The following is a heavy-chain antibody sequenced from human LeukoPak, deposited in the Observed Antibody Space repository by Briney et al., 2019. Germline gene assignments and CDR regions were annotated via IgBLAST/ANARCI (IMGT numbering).Heavy chain of an antibody. D-gene: IGHD4-17*01. CDR1: GFTFSSYA. CDR3: ARVGARQVLEY. CDR2: IKQDGGEK. Sequence: GGSLRLSCAASGFTFSSYAMSWVRQAPGKGLEWVANIKQDGGEKYYLDPVKGRFTVSRDNAKNSLYLQMNSLRAEDTAVYYCARVGARQVLEYWGQGTLVTVSS. J-gene: IGHJ4*02. V-gene: IGHV3-7*01.